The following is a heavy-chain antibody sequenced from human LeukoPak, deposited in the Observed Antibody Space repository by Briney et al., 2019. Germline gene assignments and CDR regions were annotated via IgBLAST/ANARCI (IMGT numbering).Heavy chain of an antibody. D-gene: IGHD3-3*01. V-gene: IGHV3-66*02. CDR3: ARSYDFWSGYDY. J-gene: IGHJ4*02. Sequence: PGGSLRLSCAASGFTFSSIYMTWVRQAPGKGLEWVSIIYGGGNTYYADSVRGRFTISRDNSKNTLYLQMNSLRAEDTAVYYCARSYDFWSGYDYWGQGTLVTVSS. CDR1: GFTFSSIY. CDR2: IYGGGNT.